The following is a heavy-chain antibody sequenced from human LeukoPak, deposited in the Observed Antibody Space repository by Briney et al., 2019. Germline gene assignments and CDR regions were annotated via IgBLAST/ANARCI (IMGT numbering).Heavy chain of an antibody. J-gene: IGHJ3*02. CDR1: GGSISSGSYY. D-gene: IGHD6-13*01. CDR2: IYTSGST. V-gene: IGHV4-61*02. Sequence: PSETLSLTCTVSGGSISSGSYYWSWIRQPAGKGLEWIGRIYTSGSTNYNPSLKSRVTISVDTSKNQFSLKLSSVTAADTAVYYCASGIAAHDAFDIWGQGTMVTVSS. CDR3: ASGIAAHDAFDI.